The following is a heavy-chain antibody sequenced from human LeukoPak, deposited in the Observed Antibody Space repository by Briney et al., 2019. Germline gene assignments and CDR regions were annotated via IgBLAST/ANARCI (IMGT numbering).Heavy chain of an antibody. CDR2: ISYDGSNK. J-gene: IGHJ6*03. CDR1: GFTFSSYA. Sequence: GRSPRLSCAASGFTFSSYAMHWVRQAPGKGLEWVAVISYDGSNKYYADSVKGRFTISRDNSKNTLYLQMNSLRAEDTAVYYCARDRVAAAELAMLGYTDVWGKGTTVTVSS. V-gene: IGHV3-30*01. D-gene: IGHD6-13*01. CDR3: ARDRVAAAELAMLGYTDV.